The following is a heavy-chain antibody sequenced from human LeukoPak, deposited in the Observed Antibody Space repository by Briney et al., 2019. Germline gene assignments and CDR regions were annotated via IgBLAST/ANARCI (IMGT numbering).Heavy chain of an antibody. D-gene: IGHD6-19*01. Sequence: GSLPLSCAASGFTFSSYSMNWVGQAPGKGLEWVSSISSSSSYIYDADSVKGRFTISRDNAKNSLYLQMNSLRAEDTAVYYCARDKVAVAGPAPNTFDYWGQGTLVTVSS. CDR2: ISSSSSYI. CDR1: GFTFSSYS. V-gene: IGHV3-21*01. CDR3: ARDKVAVAGPAPNTFDY. J-gene: IGHJ4*02.